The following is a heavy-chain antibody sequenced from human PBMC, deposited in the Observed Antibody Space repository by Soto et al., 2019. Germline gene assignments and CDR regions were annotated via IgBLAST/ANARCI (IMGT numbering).Heavy chain of an antibody. CDR1: GGSISSSSYY. Sequence: SETLSLTCTVSGGSISSSSYYWGWIRQPPGKGLEWIGSIYYSGSTYYNPSLKSRVTISVDTSKNQFSLKLSSVTAADTAVYYCARQKYGDYGGGFDYWGQGTLVTVSS. J-gene: IGHJ4*02. V-gene: IGHV4-39*01. CDR3: ARQKYGDYGGGFDY. D-gene: IGHD4-17*01. CDR2: IYYSGST.